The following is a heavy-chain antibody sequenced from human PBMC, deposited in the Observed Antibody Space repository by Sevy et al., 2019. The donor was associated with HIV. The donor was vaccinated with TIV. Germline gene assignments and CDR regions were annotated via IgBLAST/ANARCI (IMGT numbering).Heavy chain of an antibody. CDR2: IYYTGST. V-gene: IGHV4-59*01. CDR3: ARAPPVRSGDDSLNWFDP. J-gene: IGHJ5*02. D-gene: IGHD5-12*01. Sequence: SETLSLTCTVSGGSISAYYWSWIRQPPGKPLEYIGYIYYTGSTNYNPSLKSRVTISLDTSKNQFSLKLNSVTAADTAVYFCARAPPVRSGDDSLNWFDPWGQGTLVTVSS. CDR1: GGSISAYY.